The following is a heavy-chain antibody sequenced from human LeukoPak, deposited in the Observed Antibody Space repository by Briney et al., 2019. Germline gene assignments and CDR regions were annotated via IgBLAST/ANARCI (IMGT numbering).Heavy chain of an antibody. V-gene: IGHV3-30*03. CDR3: ARDHSYSSGWYPDF. CDR1: GFTFSTYG. Sequence: GRSLRLSCAASGFTFSTYGMHWVRQAPGKGLEWVAVILFDGINKYYADSVKGRFTVSRDNSKNTLYLQMNSLRGEGTAVYYCARDHSYSSGWYPDFWGQGTLVTVSS. D-gene: IGHD6-19*01. J-gene: IGHJ4*02. CDR2: ILFDGINK.